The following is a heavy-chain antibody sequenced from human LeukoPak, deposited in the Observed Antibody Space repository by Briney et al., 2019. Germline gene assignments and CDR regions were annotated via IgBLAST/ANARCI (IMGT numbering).Heavy chain of an antibody. CDR2: ISSSSSTI. V-gene: IGHV3-48*01. CDR1: GFTFSSYS. Sequence: GGSLRLSCAASGFTFSSYSMNWVRQAPGKGLEWVSYISSSSSTIYYADSVKGRFTISRDNAKNSLYLQMNSLRAEDTAVYYYARDWDSNSFDYWGQGTLVTVSS. J-gene: IGHJ4*02. D-gene: IGHD4-11*01. CDR3: ARDWDSNSFDY.